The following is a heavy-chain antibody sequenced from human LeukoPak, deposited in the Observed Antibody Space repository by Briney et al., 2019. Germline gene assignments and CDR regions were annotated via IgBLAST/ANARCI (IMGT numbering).Heavy chain of an antibody. V-gene: IGHV4-59*07. Sequence: NPSDTLSLNCSVSGVSITSNYWSWLRQPPGKGLEGLGYTHHSGATSYNPSLKSRSTMSLDTSNNQFSLKLSSVTAADTAVYYCARSSGHSYGDFDYWGQGNLVTVSS. CDR3: ARSSGHSYGDFDY. CDR2: THHSGAT. J-gene: IGHJ4*02. CDR1: GVSITSNY. D-gene: IGHD5-18*01.